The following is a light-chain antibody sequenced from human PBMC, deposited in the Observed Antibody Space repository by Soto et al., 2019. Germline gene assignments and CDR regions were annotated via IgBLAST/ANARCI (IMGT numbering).Light chain of an antibody. J-gene: IGKJ1*01. V-gene: IGKV1-5*01. CDR1: QNVYGW. CDR2: GVS. Sequence: DIQMTQSPSTLSASVGDRVIITCRASQNVYGWLAWHQQKPGKAPKLLIYGVSSLERGVPSRFSGSGSGTEFTLTIASLQTEDFATYYCQQYNTYSWTFGQGTKVEI. CDR3: QQYNTYSWT.